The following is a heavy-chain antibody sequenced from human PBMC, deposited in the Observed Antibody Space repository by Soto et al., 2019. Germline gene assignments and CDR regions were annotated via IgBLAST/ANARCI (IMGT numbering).Heavy chain of an antibody. D-gene: IGHD1-26*01. CDR2: IDPSDSYT. CDR3: ATKHSGTYKGTFVDV. J-gene: IGHJ6*02. V-gene: IGHV5-10-1*01. CDR1: GYSFTSYW. Sequence: PGESLKISCKGSGYSFTSYWISWVRQMPGKGLEWMGRIDPSDSYTNYSPSFQGHVTISADKSISTAYPQWSSLKASDTAMYYCATKHSGTYKGTFVDVWGQGTTVSVSS.